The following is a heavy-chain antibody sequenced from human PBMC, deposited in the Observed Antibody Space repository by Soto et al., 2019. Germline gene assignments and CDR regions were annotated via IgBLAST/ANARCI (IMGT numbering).Heavy chain of an antibody. V-gene: IGHV3-23*01. Sequence: GGSLRLSCAASGFTFSSYAMSWVRHAQGKGLEWVSTITGSGGSTYYADSVKGRFTISRDNSKNTLYLQMNTLRAEDTAVYYCATALGYCSSTSCSDFDYWGQGTLVTVSS. J-gene: IGHJ4*02. CDR3: ATALGYCSSTSCSDFDY. CDR2: ITGSGGST. CDR1: GFTFSSYA. D-gene: IGHD2-2*01.